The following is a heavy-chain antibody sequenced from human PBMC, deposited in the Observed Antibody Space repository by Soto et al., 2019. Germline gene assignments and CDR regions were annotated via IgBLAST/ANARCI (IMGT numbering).Heavy chain of an antibody. V-gene: IGHV3-66*01. CDR1: GFTVSSNY. J-gene: IGHJ6*03. D-gene: IGHD2-2*01. CDR2: IYSGGST. Sequence: PGGSLRLSCAASGFTVSSNYMSWVRQAPGKGLEWVSVIYSGGSTYYADSVKGRFTISRDNSKNTLYLQMNSLRAEDTAVYYCAGEYKPRYCSSTSCYLYYYMDVWGKGTTVTVSS. CDR3: AGEYKPRYCSSTSCYLYYYMDV.